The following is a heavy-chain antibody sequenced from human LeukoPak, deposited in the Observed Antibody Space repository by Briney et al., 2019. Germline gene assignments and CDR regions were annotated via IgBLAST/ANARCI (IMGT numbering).Heavy chain of an antibody. CDR1: GGSISSSNYY. CDR2: ISYGGST. D-gene: IGHD3-10*01. V-gene: IGHV4-39*01. J-gene: IGHJ3*02. Sequence: SETLSLTCTVSGGSISSSNYYWGWIRQPPGKGLEWIGSISYGGSTYYNPSLKSRVTISGDTSKNQFSLKLSSVTAADTAVYYCARHIGFDAFDIGGQGTMVTVSS. CDR3: ARHIGFDAFDI.